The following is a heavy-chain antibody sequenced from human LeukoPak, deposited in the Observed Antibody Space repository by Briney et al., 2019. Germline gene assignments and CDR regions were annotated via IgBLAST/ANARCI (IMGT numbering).Heavy chain of an antibody. D-gene: IGHD3-10*01. CDR1: GFTFINYG. CDR2: IGSSSSYI. Sequence: PGGSLRLSCAASGFTFINYGMSWVRQAPGKGLEWVSSIGSSSSYIYYADSVKGRFTISRDNAKNSLYLQMNSLRAEDTAVYYCARAFSSGGSGSYLYYFDYWGQGTLVTVSS. CDR3: ARAFSSGGSGSYLYYFDY. V-gene: IGHV3-21*01. J-gene: IGHJ4*02.